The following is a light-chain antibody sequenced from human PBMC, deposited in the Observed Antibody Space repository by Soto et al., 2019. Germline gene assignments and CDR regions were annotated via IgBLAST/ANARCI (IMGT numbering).Light chain of an antibody. CDR1: KSNIGSSI. Sequence: QSVLTQPPSLSGTPGQTVTISCFGGKSNIGSSIVHWYQQFPGTAPKHIFYMNNQRPSGVPDRFSASKSGTSASLVISGLRSEDEADYYCVAWDDDLRARVFGGGTKVTVL. CDR3: VAWDDDLRARV. CDR2: MNN. V-gene: IGLV1-47*01. J-gene: IGLJ3*02.